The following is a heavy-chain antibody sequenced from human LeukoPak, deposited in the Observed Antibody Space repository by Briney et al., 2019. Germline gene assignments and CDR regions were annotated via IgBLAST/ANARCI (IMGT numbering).Heavy chain of an antibody. CDR1: GFTFKNFP. J-gene: IGHJ4*02. D-gene: IGHD5-18*01. V-gene: IGHV3-21*01. CDR3: ARDPGRIQLWPRGY. CDR2: ISSSSSYI. Sequence: GGSLRLSCAASGFTFKNFPMSWVRQAPGKGLEWVSSISSSSSYIYYADSVKGRFTISRDNAKNSLYLQMNSLRAEDTAVYYCARDPGRIQLWPRGYWGQGTLVTVSS.